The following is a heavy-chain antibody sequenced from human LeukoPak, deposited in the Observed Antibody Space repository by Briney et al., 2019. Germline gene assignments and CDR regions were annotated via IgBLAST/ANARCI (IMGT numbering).Heavy chain of an antibody. D-gene: IGHD4-17*01. J-gene: IGHJ6*03. V-gene: IGHV4-4*02. Sequence: PSGTLSLTCAVSGGSISSSDWWSWVRQPPGKGLEWIGEIYHSGTTNYNPSLKSRVTISVDKSKNQFSLKMNSVTAADTAVYYCARESNGDYNYYYYYMDVWGKGTTVTISS. CDR1: GGSISSSDW. CDR3: ARESNGDYNYYYYYMDV. CDR2: IYHSGTT.